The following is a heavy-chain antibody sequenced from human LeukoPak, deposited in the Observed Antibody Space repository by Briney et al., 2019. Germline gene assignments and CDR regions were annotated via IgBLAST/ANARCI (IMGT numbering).Heavy chain of an antibody. CDR3: ARDVPYSSSPERGMDV. CDR1: GFTVSSNY. J-gene: IGHJ6*02. V-gene: IGHV3-53*01. D-gene: IGHD6-13*01. Sequence: GGSLRLSCAASGFTVSSNYMSWVRQAPGKGLEWVSVIYSGGSTYYADSVKGRFTISRDNSKNTLYLQMNSLRAEDTAVYYCARDVPYSSSPERGMDVWGQGTTVTVSS. CDR2: IYSGGST.